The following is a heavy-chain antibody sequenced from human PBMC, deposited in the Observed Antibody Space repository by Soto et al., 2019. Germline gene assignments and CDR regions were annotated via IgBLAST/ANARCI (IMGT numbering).Heavy chain of an antibody. Sequence: GASVKVSCKASGYTFTSYGISWVRQAPGQGLEWMGWISAYNGNTNYAQELQGRVTMTTDTSTSTAYMELRSLRSDDTAVYYCARDRITGTTSYYYGMDVWGQGTTVTVSS. CDR3: ARDRITGTTSYYYGMDV. CDR1: GYTFTSYG. D-gene: IGHD1-7*01. CDR2: ISAYNGNT. J-gene: IGHJ6*02. V-gene: IGHV1-18*01.